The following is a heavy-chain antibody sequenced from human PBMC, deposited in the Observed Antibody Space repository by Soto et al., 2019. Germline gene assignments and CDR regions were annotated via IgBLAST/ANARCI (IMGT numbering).Heavy chain of an antibody. CDR1: GGSFSDYI. V-gene: IGHV4-34*01. Sequence: SETLSLTCDVYGGSFSDYIWTWIRQTPGKGLQWIGQINHSGSANYNPSLKSRVPISVHTSSSQFSLELSSVTAADTAVYYCARGLISGSHYSGGWYYFDSWGQGTQVIVSS. J-gene: IGHJ4*02. D-gene: IGHD1-26*01. CDR2: INHSGSA. CDR3: ARGLISGSHYSGGWYYFDS.